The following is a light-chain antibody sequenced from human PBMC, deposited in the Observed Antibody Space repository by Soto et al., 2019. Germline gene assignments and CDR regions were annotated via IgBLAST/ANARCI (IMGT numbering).Light chain of an antibody. V-gene: IGKV3-15*01. CDR3: QQYDNWPPTT. CDR2: TSA. Sequence: EVVMTQSPDTLPVSLGERATLSCRASQSVSSNVAWYQQKPGLAPKLLIHTSATRATGIPARFSGRGSGTCFTLTISGLQSEDFATYYCQQYDNWPPTTFGQGTRLEL. J-gene: IGKJ5*01. CDR1: QSVSSN.